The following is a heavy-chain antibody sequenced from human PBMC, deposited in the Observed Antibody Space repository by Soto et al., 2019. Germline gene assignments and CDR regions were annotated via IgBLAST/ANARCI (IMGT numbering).Heavy chain of an antibody. CDR3: ARPTATIPYYYFYGLDV. CDR1: GFSFSSYA. V-gene: IGHV3-30*09. D-gene: IGHD1-26*01. Sequence: GGSLRLSCAASGFSFSSYAMHWVRQAPGKGLEWVAVVSSDGSDHYYAESVKGRFVISRDNSKSTLYLQMNSLRPEDTAVYFCARPTATIPYYYFYGLDVWGQGTTGTVSS. J-gene: IGHJ6*02. CDR2: VSSDGSDH.